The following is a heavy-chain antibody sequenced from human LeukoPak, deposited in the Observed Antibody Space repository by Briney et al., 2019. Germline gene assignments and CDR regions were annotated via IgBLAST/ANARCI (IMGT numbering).Heavy chain of an antibody. CDR3: ARDTVTTFRFRDYYYYGMDV. CDR2: FNSAGST. V-gene: IGHV3-53*01. Sequence: GGSLRLSCAASGFTVSTNYMNWVRQAPGKGLEWVSVFNSAGSTYYADTVKGRFTISRDNSKNTLYLQMNSLRAEDTAVYYCARDTVTTFRFRDYYYYGMDVWGQGTTVTVSS. CDR1: GFTVSTNY. D-gene: IGHD4-17*01. J-gene: IGHJ6*02.